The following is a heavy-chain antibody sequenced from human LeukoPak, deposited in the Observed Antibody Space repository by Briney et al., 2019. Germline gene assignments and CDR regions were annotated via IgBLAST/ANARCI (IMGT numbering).Heavy chain of an antibody. D-gene: IGHD3-9*01. Sequence: GGSLRLSCAASGFTFSSYWMSWVRQAPGKGLEWVANIKQDGSEKYYVDSVKGRFTISRDNAKNSLYLQMNSLRAEDTAVYYCARVAVDDILTANYGDYWGQGTLVTVSS. V-gene: IGHV3-7*04. CDR1: GFTFSSYW. CDR2: IKQDGSEK. CDR3: ARVAVDDILTANYGDY. J-gene: IGHJ4*02.